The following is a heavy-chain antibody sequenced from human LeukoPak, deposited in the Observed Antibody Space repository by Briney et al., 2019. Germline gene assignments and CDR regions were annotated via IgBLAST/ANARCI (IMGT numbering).Heavy chain of an antibody. CDR3: AAELYGVYTDCCTFHL. CDR2: IIVGSGAT. D-gene: IGHD4-17*01. Sequence: SVKVSCKTSGFTFSTSAVQWVRQARGQRLEWIGWIIVGSGATNYAQSLQGRFTITRDMSTNTAYMELSSLGSEDTAVYYCAAELYGVYTDCCTFHLWGQGTMVTVSS. CDR1: GFTFSTSA. V-gene: IGHV1-58*01. J-gene: IGHJ3*01.